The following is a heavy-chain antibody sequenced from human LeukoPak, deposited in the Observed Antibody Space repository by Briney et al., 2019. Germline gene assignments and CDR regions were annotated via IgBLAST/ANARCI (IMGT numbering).Heavy chain of an antibody. V-gene: IGHV3-23*01. CDR3: AKDYSSSWYYFDY. CDR1: GFTFSSYA. D-gene: IGHD6-13*01. CDR2: ISGSGGST. J-gene: IGHJ4*02. Sequence: AGGSLRLSCAASGFTFSSYAMSWVRQAPGKGLEWVSVISGSGGSTYYADSVKGRFTISRDNSKNTLYLQVNSLRAEDTAIYYCAKDYSSSWYYFDYWGQGTLVTVSS.